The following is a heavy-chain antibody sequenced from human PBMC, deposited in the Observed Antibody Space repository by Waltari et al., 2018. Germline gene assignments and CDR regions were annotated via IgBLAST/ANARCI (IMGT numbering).Heavy chain of an antibody. CDR1: GYTFTSYA. D-gene: IGHD3-16*02. V-gene: IGHV1-3*01. J-gene: IGHJ3*02. Sequence: QVQLVQSGAEVKKPGASVKVSCKASGYTFTSYAMPWVRQAPGQRLEWMGWINAGNGNTKYSQKFQGRVTITRDTSASTAYMELSSLRSEDTAVYYCASSMITFGGVIGDAFDIWGQGTMVTVSS. CDR2: INAGNGNT. CDR3: ASSMITFGGVIGDAFDI.